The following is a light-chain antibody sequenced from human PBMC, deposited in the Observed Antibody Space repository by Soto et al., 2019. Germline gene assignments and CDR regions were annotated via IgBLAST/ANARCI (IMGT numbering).Light chain of an antibody. Sequence: DIVLTQSPGTLSLSPGERATLSCRASQSVSSNYLAWYQQKPGQAPRLLIYGASTRATGVPDRFSGSGSGTDFTLTISRLEPEDFAVYYCQHHGSSPPYTFGQGTNLEIK. J-gene: IGKJ2*01. CDR1: QSVSSNY. CDR2: GAS. V-gene: IGKV3-20*01. CDR3: QHHGSSPPYT.